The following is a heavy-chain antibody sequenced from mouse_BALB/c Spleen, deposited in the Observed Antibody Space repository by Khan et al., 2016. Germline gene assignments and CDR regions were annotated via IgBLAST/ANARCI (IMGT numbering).Heavy chain of an antibody. CDR1: GFNIKDYY. D-gene: IGHD2-3*01. Sequence: EVQLQESGAELVRPGALVKLSCKASGFNIKDYYMHWVKQRPEQGLEWIGWIDPENGNTIYDPKFQGKASITADTSSNTAYLQLNSLTSEDTAVYYCALDGSWFAYWGQGTLVTVSA. J-gene: IGHJ3*01. V-gene: IGHV14-1*02. CDR3: ALDGSWFAY. CDR2: IDPENGNT.